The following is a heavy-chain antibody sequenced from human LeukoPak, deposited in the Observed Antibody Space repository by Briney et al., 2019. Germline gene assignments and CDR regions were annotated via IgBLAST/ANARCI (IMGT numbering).Heavy chain of an antibody. D-gene: IGHD3-3*02. Sequence: GESLKISCKGPGYSFTSYWIGWVRQMPGKGLEWMGIIYPGDSDTRYSPSFQGQVTISADKSISTAYLQWSSLKASDTAMYYCARHRLGPHFSGGHLPTPLDYWGQGTLVTVSS. V-gene: IGHV5-51*01. CDR2: IYPGDSDT. J-gene: IGHJ4*02. CDR1: GYSFTSYW. CDR3: ARHRLGPHFSGGHLPTPLDY.